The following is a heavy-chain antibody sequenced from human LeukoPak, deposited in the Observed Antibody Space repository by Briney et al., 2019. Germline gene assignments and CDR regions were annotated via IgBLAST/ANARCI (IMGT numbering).Heavy chain of an antibody. D-gene: IGHD2-21*02. V-gene: IGHV3-23*01. Sequence: GGSLRLSCAASGFTFNSYAMNWVRRAPGKGLDWVSAVSASGGRTYYADSVKGRFTISRDNSKNTLYLQMSNLRADDTAVYYCAKGQRPQECGGDCDIPYYYVMDVWGQGTTVTVSS. CDR2: VSASGGRT. CDR1: GFTFNSYA. J-gene: IGHJ6*02. CDR3: AKGQRPQECGGDCDIPYYYVMDV.